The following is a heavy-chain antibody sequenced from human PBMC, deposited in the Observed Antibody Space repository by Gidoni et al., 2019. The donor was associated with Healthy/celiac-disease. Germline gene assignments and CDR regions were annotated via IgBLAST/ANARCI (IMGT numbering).Heavy chain of an antibody. J-gene: IGHJ5*02. CDR1: GGSISSSSYY. Sequence: QLQLQESGPGLVKPSETLSLTCTVSGGSISSSSYYWGWSRQPPGKGLEWIGSIYYSGSTYYNPSLKSRVTISVDTSKNQFSLKLSSVTAADTAVYYCARHSTQWLVPHEADWFDPWGQGTLVTVSS. CDR2: IYYSGST. CDR3: ARHSTQWLVPHEADWFDP. D-gene: IGHD6-19*01. V-gene: IGHV4-39*01.